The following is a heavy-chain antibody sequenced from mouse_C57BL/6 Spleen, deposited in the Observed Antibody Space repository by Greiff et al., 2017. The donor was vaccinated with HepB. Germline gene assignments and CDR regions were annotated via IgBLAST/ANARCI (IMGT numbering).Heavy chain of an antibody. J-gene: IGHJ2*01. D-gene: IGHD1-1*02. V-gene: IGHV5-16*01. CDR2: INYDGSST. Sequence: EVKVVESEGGLVQPGSSMKLSCTASGFTFSDYYMAWVRQVPEKGLEWVANINYDGSSTYYLDSLKSRFIISRDNAKNILYLQMSSLKSEDTATYYCARDGGYGYYFDYWGQGTTLTVSS. CDR3: ARDGGYGYYFDY. CDR1: GFTFSDYY.